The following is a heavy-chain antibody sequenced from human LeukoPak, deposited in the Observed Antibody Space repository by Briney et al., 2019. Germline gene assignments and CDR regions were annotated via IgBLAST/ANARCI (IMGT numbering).Heavy chain of an antibody. CDR1: GFTFSDYN. V-gene: IGHV3-11*01. J-gene: IGHJ6*03. Sequence: GGSLRLSCAAAGFTFSDYNMRWIRQAPGKGLEWVSSISRSGSTKYYADSVKGRFTISRDNAKNSLFLQMNSLRAEDTAVYYCARVLRYCSGGNCYSGGLGYMDVWGKGTTVTISS. CDR3: ARVLRYCSGGNCYSGGLGYMDV. CDR2: ISRSGSTK. D-gene: IGHD2-15*01.